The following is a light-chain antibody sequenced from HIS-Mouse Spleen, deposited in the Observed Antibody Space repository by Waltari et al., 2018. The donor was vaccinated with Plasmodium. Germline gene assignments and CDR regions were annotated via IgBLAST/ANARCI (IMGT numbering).Light chain of an antibody. CDR2: KDS. CDR1: ALPQQY. V-gene: IGLV3-25*03. Sequence: SYELTQPPSVSVSPGQTDRTTCSGDALPQQYACWYQQTPGKAPVLVIYKDSGRPSGIPERFSGSSSGTTVTLTISGVQAEDEADYYCQSADSSGTYWVFGGGTKLTVL. CDR3: QSADSSGTYWV. J-gene: IGLJ3*02.